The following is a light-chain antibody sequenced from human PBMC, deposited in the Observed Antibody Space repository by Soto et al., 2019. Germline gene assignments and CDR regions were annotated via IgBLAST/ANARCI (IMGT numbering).Light chain of an antibody. CDR2: GAS. Sequence: DIQMTQSPSSLPASVGDRVTITCRASQGITYYLAWFQQKPGKAPKSLIYGASSLQSGVPSRFNGSGFGTDFSLTISSLQPEDIATYYCHQYDSYPRTFGPGTKVEIK. CDR3: HQYDSYPRT. J-gene: IGKJ3*01. CDR1: QGITYY. V-gene: IGKV1-16*01.